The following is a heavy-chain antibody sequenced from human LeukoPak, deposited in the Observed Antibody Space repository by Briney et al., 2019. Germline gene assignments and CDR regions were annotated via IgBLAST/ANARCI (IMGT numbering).Heavy chain of an antibody. D-gene: IGHD4-17*01. CDR2: ISSSSCYI. CDR3: ARVSYGDSGYFDY. CDR1: GFIFSDYY. V-gene: IGHV3-11*06. Sequence: GGSLRLSCPASGFIFSDYYMSWIRQAPGKGLEWVSYISSSSCYINYADSVKGRFTISRDNAKNSLYLQMNSLRAEDTAVYYCARVSYGDSGYFDYWGQGTLVTVSS. J-gene: IGHJ4*02.